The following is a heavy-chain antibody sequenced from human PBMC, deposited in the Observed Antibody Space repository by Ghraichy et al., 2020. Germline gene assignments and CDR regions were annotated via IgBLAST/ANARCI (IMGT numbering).Heavy chain of an antibody. Sequence: GGSLRLTCAASGFTFSSYGMHWVRQAPGKGLEWVAFIRYDGSHKYYTDSVKGRFTISRDNSKNTLYVQMNSLRAEDTAVYYCASSSTVYFDYWGQGTLVTVSS. J-gene: IGHJ4*02. V-gene: IGHV3-30*02. CDR2: IRYDGSHK. CDR1: GFTFSSYG. CDR3: ASSSTVYFDY. D-gene: IGHD4-17*01.